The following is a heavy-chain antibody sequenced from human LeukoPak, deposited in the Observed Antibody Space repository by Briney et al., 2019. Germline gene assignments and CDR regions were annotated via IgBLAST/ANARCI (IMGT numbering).Heavy chain of an antibody. J-gene: IGHJ1*01. Sequence: SVKVSCKASGGTFSSYAISWVRQAPGQGLEWMGGIIPIFGTANYAQKFQGRVTTTADKSTSTAYMELSSLRSEDTAVYHCARTGLIAVAGRRGETEYFQHWGQGTLVTVSS. CDR3: ARTGLIAVAGRRGETEYFQH. CDR1: GGTFSSYA. D-gene: IGHD6-19*01. V-gene: IGHV1-69*06. CDR2: IIPIFGTA.